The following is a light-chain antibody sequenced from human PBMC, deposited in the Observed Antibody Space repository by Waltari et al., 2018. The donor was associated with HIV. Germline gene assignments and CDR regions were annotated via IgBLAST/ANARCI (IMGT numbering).Light chain of an antibody. J-gene: IGLJ2*01. V-gene: IGLV3-21*02. CDR2: DDS. CDR3: QVWDSSSDHRVV. CDR1: NIGDTS. Sequence: SFVLTQPPSVSLAPGQTARITCGGYNIGDTSVHWDQQKPGQAPVVVIYDDSDRPSGIPERFSGSNSGNTATLTIGRVEAGDEADYYCQVWDSSSDHRVVFGGGTKVTVV.